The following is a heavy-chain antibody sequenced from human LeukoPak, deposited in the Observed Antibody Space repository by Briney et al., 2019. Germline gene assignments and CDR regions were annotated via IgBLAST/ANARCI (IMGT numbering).Heavy chain of an antibody. CDR3: TTGDTYCTGGSCYFSAFPI. Sequence: GGSLRLSCAASGFTFRNAWMSWVRQAPGKGGEGVGIIKSKTDGGTTEYAARVKGKFTNARDEAKKKVFMQVNGQKTEDTCVNYSTTGDTYCTGGSCYFSAFPIWGQGTRVTVSS. J-gene: IGHJ3*02. V-gene: IGHV3-15*01. CDR1: GFTFRNAW. CDR2: IKSKTDGGTT. D-gene: IGHD2-15*01.